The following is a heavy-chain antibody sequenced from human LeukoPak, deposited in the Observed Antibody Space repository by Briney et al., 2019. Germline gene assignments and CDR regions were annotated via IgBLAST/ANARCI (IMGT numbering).Heavy chain of an antibody. CDR3: ARALSSGWYGADY. J-gene: IGHJ4*02. D-gene: IGHD6-19*01. CDR2: INPSGGNT. Sequence: APVKVSCKASGYTFTSYYMHWVRQTPGQGLEWMGIINPSGGNTSYAQKFQGRVTMTRDTSTSTVYMELSSLRSEDTAVYYCARALSSGWYGADYWGQGTLVTVSS. CDR1: GYTFTSYY. V-gene: IGHV1-46*01.